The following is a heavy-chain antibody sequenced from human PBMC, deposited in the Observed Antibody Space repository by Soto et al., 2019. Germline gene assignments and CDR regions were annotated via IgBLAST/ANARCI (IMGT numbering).Heavy chain of an antibody. CDR1: GLTFSNAC. V-gene: IGHV3-15*07. CDR2: IKSKTDGGTT. Sequence: GGCLRLSGAASGLTFSNACINWVRQAPGKGREWVGRIKSKTDGGTTDYAEPVKGRFAISRDDSNNMVYLQMNSLKIEYTAVYYCTTDSYSTIIIVRFDYWGHGTLVTVSS. J-gene: IGHJ4*01. D-gene: IGHD2-8*01. CDR3: TTDSYSTIIIVRFDY.